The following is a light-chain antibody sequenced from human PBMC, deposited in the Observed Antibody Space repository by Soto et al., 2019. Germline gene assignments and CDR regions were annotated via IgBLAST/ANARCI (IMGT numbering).Light chain of an antibody. CDR3: QQQGT. CDR1: QSLSSSY. J-gene: IGKJ2*01. V-gene: IGKV3-20*01. CDR2: AAS. Sequence: EIVLTQFPGTLSLSPGERATLSCRPSQSLSSSYLVWYQQKPGQAPRLLIYAASRRATGIPDRFSGSGSATEYTPPISRLEPEDSAVYYFQQQGTFGQGTKLEIK.